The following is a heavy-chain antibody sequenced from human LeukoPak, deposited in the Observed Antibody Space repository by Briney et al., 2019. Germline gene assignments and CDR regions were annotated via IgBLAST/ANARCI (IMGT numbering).Heavy chain of an antibody. CDR1: GGTFSSYA. J-gene: IGHJ4*02. V-gene: IGHV1-69*13. CDR2: IIPIFGTA. Sequence: GASVKVSCKASGGTFSSYAISWVRQAPGQGLEWMGGIIPIFGTANYAQKFQGRVTITADESTSTAYMELSSLRSEDTAVYYCARDSSDYYGSGSSLDWGQGTLVTVSS. D-gene: IGHD3-10*01. CDR3: ARDSSDYYGSGSSLD.